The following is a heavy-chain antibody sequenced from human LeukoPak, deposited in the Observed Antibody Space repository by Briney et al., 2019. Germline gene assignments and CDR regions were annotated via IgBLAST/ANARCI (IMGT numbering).Heavy chain of an antibody. CDR3: ARDAVERAFDI. CDR1: GFTFSSYW. D-gene: IGHD1-1*01. Sequence: GGSLSLSCAASGFTFSSYWMHWVRQAPGKGLVWVSGVNSDGSYTSYADSVKGRFTISRDNAKNTLYLQMNSLRAEDTAVYYCARDAVERAFDIWGQGTMVTVSS. J-gene: IGHJ3*02. V-gene: IGHV3-74*01. CDR2: VNSDGSYT.